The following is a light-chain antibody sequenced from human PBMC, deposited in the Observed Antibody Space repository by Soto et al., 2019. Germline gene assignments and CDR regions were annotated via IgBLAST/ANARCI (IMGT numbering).Light chain of an antibody. V-gene: IGLV2-14*01. CDR1: SNDVGGYNF. CDR3: SSYTSSVTLV. J-gene: IGLJ2*01. CDR2: EVS. Sequence: QSALTQPASVSGSPGQSITISCTGTSNDVGGYNFVSWYQQHPGKAPKLVIFEVSNRPSGISYRFSGSKSGNTASLTISGLQADDEADYYCSSYTSSVTLVFGGGTTLTVL.